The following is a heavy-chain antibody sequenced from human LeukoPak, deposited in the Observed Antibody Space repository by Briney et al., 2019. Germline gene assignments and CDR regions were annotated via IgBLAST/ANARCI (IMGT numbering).Heavy chain of an antibody. CDR3: ARLDYGGTDAFDI. Sequence: SETLSLTCTVSGGSISSGSYYWSWIRQPAGKGLEWIGRIYTSGSTNYNPSLKSRVTISIDTSKNQFSLRLTSVTAADTAMYYCARLDYGGTDAFDIWGQGTMVTVSS. CDR2: IYTSGST. D-gene: IGHD4-23*01. J-gene: IGHJ3*02. V-gene: IGHV4-61*02. CDR1: GGSISSGSYY.